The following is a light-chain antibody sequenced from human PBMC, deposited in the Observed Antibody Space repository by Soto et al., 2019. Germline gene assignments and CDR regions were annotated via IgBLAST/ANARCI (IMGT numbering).Light chain of an antibody. CDR2: DAS. J-gene: IGKJ2*01. CDR1: QSVSPW. CDR3: QQYNDFYS. Sequence: DLQMTQSPSTLSASVGDRITITCRASQSVSPWLAWYQQKPGKAPKLLIYDASNLESGVPSRFSGSGSGTQFTLTISSLQPDDFATYYCQQYNDFYSFGQGTKVDIK. V-gene: IGKV1-5*01.